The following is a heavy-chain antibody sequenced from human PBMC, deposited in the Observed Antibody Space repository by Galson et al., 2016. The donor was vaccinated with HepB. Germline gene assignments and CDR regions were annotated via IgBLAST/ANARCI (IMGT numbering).Heavy chain of an antibody. J-gene: IGHJ4*02. CDR3: AREVLVMVRGAPEFDY. CDR1: GGSVSSGSYY. D-gene: IGHD3-10*01. CDR2: IYYSGST. V-gene: IGHV4-61*01. Sequence: SETLSLTCTVSGGSVSSGSYYWSWIRQPPGKGLEWIGYIYYSGSTNYNPSLKSRVTISVDTSKNQFSLKLSSVTAADTAVYYCAREVLVMVRGAPEFDYWGQGTLVTVSS.